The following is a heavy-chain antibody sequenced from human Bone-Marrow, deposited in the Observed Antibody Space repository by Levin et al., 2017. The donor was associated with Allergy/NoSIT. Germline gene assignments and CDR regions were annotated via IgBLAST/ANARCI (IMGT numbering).Heavy chain of an antibody. V-gene: IGHV3-53*01. CDR2: MYSGGST. CDR1: GFTVSSNY. D-gene: IGHD2-2*01. CDR3: AKVPAHYYGMDV. Sequence: GGSLRLSCAASGFTVSSNYMSWVRQAPGKGLEWVSVMYSGGSTYYADSVKGRFTISRDNSKNTLYLQMNSLRAEDTAVYYCAKVPAHYYGMDVWGQGTTVTVSS. J-gene: IGHJ6*02.